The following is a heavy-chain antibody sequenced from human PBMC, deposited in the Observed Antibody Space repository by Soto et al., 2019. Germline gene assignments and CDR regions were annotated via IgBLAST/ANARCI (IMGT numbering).Heavy chain of an antibody. CDR3: ACIFSAEYSNGSYDYGMAF. V-gene: IGHV4-39*01. CDR2: IFYSGST. D-gene: IGHD5-18*01. J-gene: IGHJ6*04. CDR1: SGSISICVDA. Sequence: PSWTLSITCAVSSGSISICVDAGSWIRQSPGKGLEWIGSIFYSGSTYYNPSLKSRVTISVDTSKNQFSLKLSSVTAADTAVYYCACIFSAEYSNGSYDYGMAFWGNGTTVPGS.